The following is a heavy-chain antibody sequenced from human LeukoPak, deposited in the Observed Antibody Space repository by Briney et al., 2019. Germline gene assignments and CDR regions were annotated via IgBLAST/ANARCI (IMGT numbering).Heavy chain of an antibody. Sequence: SETLSLTCSVSGVSISSYYWSWIRQPPGKGLEWIGYIYSSGSTNYNPSLKSRVTISVDTSNNQFSLKLSSVTAADTAVYYCARGHSYGYGWFDPWGQGTLVTVSS. CDR3: ARGHSYGYGWFDP. J-gene: IGHJ5*02. CDR1: GVSISSYY. CDR2: IYSSGST. D-gene: IGHD5-18*01. V-gene: IGHV4-59*01.